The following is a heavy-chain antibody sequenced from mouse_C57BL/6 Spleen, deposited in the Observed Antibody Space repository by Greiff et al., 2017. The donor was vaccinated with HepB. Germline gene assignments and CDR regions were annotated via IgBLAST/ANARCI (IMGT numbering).Heavy chain of an antibody. D-gene: IGHD1-1*02. V-gene: IGHV7-3*01. CDR1: GFTFTDYY. CDR2: IRNKANGYTT. J-gene: IGHJ3*01. Sequence: EVQLVESGGGLVQPGGSLSLSCAASGFTFTDYYMSWVRQPPGKALEWLGFIRNKANGYTTEYSASVKGRFTISRDNSQSIFYLQMNALRSEDSATYYCARCADGGAYGGQGTLVTVSA. CDR3: ARCADGGAY.